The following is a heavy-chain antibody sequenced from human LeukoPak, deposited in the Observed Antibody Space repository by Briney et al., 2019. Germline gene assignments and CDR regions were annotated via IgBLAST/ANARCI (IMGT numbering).Heavy chain of an antibody. V-gene: IGHV3-21*01. D-gene: IGHD2-8*01. CDR2: ISSSSSYI. J-gene: IGHJ4*02. CDR1: GFTLSSYS. Sequence: GGSLRLFYAASGFTLSSYSMNWVRQPPGKWLEWVSSISSSSSYIYYADSVKGRFTISRDNAKNSLYLQMNSLRAEDTAVYYCARGYCTNGVCYTGRYSSSWFFDYWGQGTLVTVSS. CDR3: ARGYCTNGVCYTGRYSSSWFFDY.